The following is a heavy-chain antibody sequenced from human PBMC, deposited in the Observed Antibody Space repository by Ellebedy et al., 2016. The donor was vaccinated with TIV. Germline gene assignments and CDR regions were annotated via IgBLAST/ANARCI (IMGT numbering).Heavy chain of an antibody. J-gene: IGHJ4*02. V-gene: IGHV3-30*18. CDR3: AKDSRFMLTTYDFDH. Sequence: PGGSLRLSCTVSGFSFKSYGMHWVRQAPGKGLEWVAVISHDGSDQYYPESVRGRFTISRDDSKNTVYLEISSLRVDETAMYYCAKDSRFMLTTYDFDHWGQGTLVTVSS. CDR1: GFSFKSYG. D-gene: IGHD2/OR15-2a*01. CDR2: ISHDGSDQ.